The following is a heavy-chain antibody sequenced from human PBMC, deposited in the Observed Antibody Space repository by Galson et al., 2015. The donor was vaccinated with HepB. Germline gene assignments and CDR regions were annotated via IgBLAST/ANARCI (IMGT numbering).Heavy chain of an antibody. Sequence: SVKVSCKASGYTFTSYSLHWLRQAPGQRPEWMGWINPANGRTRHSLTLQGRLSISRDTSASTVYLELSSLRSEDTALYYCARAGRDTTGFFFYFDFWGPGTLVTVSS. CDR1: GYTFTSYS. V-gene: IGHV1-3*01. CDR3: ARAGRDTTGFFFYFDF. D-gene: IGHD3-22*01. CDR2: INPANGRT. J-gene: IGHJ4*02.